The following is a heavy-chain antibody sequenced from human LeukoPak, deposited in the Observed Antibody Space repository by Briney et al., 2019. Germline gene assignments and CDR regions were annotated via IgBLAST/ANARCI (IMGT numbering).Heavy chain of an antibody. Sequence: SETLSLTCTVSGGSISGYYWSWIRQPPGKGLEWIGYISYSGSTNYNPSLKSRVTMSLDTSRNQFSLKLSSVTAADTAVYSCARVDYGSGSRCYYYFYMDVWGKGTTVTVSS. D-gene: IGHD3-10*01. V-gene: IGHV4-59*01. CDR2: ISYSGST. J-gene: IGHJ6*03. CDR3: ARVDYGSGSRCYYYFYMDV. CDR1: GGSISGYY.